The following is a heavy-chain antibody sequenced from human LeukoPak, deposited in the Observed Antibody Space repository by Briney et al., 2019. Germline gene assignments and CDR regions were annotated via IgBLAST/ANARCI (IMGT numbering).Heavy chain of an antibody. V-gene: IGHV4-4*02. CDR3: ARNVAYNYGMDG. CDR1: GGSIDSGNW. Sequence: SETLSLTCDVSGGSIDSGNWWGWVRQSPGKGLEWTGEIYHSGRTNYNPSLKSRVSISVDMSKNQFSLKLTSVTAADTAVYYCARNVAYNYGMDGWGKGTTVTVSS. CDR2: IYHSGRT. D-gene: IGHD5-24*01. J-gene: IGHJ6*04.